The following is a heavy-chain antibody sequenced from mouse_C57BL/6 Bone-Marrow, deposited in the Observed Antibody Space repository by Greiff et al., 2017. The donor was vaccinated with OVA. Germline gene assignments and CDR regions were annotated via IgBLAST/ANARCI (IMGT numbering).Heavy chain of an antibody. J-gene: IGHJ4*01. CDR2: IYPRSGNT. Sequence: LEESGAELARPGASVKLSCKASGYTFTSYGISWVKQRTGQGLEWIGEIYPRSGNTYYNEKFKGKATLTADKSSSTAYMELRSLTSEDSAVYFCARWGYYRAMDYWGQGTSVTVSS. CDR1: GYTFTSYG. D-gene: IGHD2-3*01. CDR3: ARWGYYRAMDY. V-gene: IGHV1-81*01.